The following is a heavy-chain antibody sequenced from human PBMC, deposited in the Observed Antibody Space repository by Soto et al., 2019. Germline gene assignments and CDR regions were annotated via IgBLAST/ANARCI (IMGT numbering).Heavy chain of an antibody. D-gene: IGHD2-2*01. CDR3: AKDEVSGVNQFHY. J-gene: IGHJ4*02. Sequence: SETLSLTCTVSGCSISSGGYYWSWIRQHPGKGLEWIGYIYYSGSTYYNPSLKSRVTISVDTSKNQFSLKLSSVTAADTAVYYCAKDEVSGVNQFHYWGQGTLVTVSS. V-gene: IGHV4-31*03. CDR2: IYYSGST. CDR1: GCSISSGGYY.